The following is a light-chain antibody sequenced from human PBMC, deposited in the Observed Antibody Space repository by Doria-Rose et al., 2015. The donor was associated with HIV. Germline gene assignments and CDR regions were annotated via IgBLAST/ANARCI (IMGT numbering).Light chain of an antibody. V-gene: IGKV4-1*01. CDR3: QQYYDTPS. CDR2: WAS. Sequence: DIQVTQSPESLGMSLGERATPNCKSNQSLLYTSKNYLAWYQQEPGQPPKLLIYWASTRQSGVPARFSGSGSGTDFTLTISSLEAEDVAVYYCQQYYDTPSFGPGTTVDIK. J-gene: IGKJ3*01. CDR1: QSLLYTSKNY.